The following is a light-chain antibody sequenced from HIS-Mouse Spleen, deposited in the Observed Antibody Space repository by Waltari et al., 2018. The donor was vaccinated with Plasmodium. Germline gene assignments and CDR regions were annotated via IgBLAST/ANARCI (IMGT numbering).Light chain of an antibody. Sequence: EIVLTQSPATLSLSPGERATLSCRASQSVSSYLAWYQQKPGQAPWLLIYDASNRATGIPSRFSGSGSGTDFILTISSLEPEDFAVYYCQQRSNWLTFGGGTKVEIK. CDR3: QQRSNWLT. J-gene: IGKJ4*01. V-gene: IGKV3-11*01. CDR2: DAS. CDR1: QSVSSY.